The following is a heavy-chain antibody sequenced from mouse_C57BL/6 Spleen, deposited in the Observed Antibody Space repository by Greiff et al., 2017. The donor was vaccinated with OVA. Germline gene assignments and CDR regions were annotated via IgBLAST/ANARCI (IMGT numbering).Heavy chain of an antibody. Sequence: QVQLQQPGAELVKPGASVKMSCTASGYTFTSYWITWVKQRPGQGLEWIGDIYPGSGSTNYTEKFKSKATLTVDTSSSTAYMQLSSLTSEDSAVYYGARVYGKWDYWGQGTTLTVSS. CDR3: ARVYGKWDY. V-gene: IGHV1-55*01. CDR2: IYPGSGST. D-gene: IGHD2-1*01. CDR1: GYTFTSYW. J-gene: IGHJ2*01.